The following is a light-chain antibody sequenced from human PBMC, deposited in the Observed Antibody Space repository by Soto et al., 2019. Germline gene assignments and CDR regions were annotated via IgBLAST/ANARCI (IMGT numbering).Light chain of an antibody. Sequence: DVQMTQAPSTVSAFIGDRVTITCRARQSIGDSLAWYQHKPGKGPKVLIYRASSLKRGVPSRFSGSGAGTDFTLTISGLQPDDFGTYYCPQYQTYSLTFGQGTRGEI. CDR2: RAS. V-gene: IGKV1-5*03. CDR1: QSIGDS. J-gene: IGKJ1*01. CDR3: PQYQTYSLT.